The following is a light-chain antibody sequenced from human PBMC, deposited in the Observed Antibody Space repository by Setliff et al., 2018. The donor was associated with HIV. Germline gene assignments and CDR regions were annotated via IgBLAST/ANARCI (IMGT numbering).Light chain of an antibody. J-gene: IGLJ2*01. CDR3: QSYDNNNHAVV. CDR2: ADD. CDR1: SGSIASNY. Sequence: NFMLTQPHSVSESPGKTVTISCTRSSGSIASNYVQWYQQRPGTSPTTVIYADDQRPSGVPDRFSGSIDSSSKSASLTISGLKTEDEADYYCQSYDNNNHAVVFGGGTEVTVL. V-gene: IGLV6-57*01.